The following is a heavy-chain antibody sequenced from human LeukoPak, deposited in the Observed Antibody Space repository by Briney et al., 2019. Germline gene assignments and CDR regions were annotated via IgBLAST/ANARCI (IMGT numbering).Heavy chain of an antibody. CDR2: IYYSGTT. Sequence: PSETLSLTCRVSVGFLSSYYWIWIRQPPGKGLEWIGYIYYSGTTNYNPSLKSRVTISLDTSKNQFSLKLSSVTAADTAVYYCARRTGYYNGFDYWGQGTLVTVSS. D-gene: IGHD3-9*01. V-gene: IGHV4-59*01. CDR3: ARRTGYYNGFDY. CDR1: VGFLSSYY. J-gene: IGHJ4*02.